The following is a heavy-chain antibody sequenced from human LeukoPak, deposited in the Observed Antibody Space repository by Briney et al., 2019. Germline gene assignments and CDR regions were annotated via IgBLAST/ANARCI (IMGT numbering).Heavy chain of an antibody. CDR3: VTLPTTVTRYYYDMDV. J-gene: IGHJ6*02. V-gene: IGHV1-2*02. D-gene: IGHD4-17*01. CDR2: INPNSGGT. Sequence: ASVKVSCKASGYTFTGYYMHWVRQAPGQGLEWMGWINPNSGGTNYAQKFQGRVTMTRDTSISTAYMELSRLRSDDTAVYYCVTLPTTVTRYYYDMDVWGQGTTVTVSS. CDR1: GYTFTGYY.